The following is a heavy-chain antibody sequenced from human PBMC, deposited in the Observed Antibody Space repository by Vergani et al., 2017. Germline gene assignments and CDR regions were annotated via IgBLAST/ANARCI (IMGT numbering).Heavy chain of an antibody. D-gene: IGHD6-13*01. CDR3: AKEQLVPYYDYYGMDV. CDR1: GFTFSSYA. Sequence: EVQLLESGGGLVQPGGSLRLSCAASGFTFSSYAMSWVRQAPGKGLEWVSAISGSGGSTYYAASVKGRFTICKDNSKNTLYLQMNSLRAEDTAVYYCAKEQLVPYYDYYGMDVWGQGTTVTVSS. CDR2: ISGSGGST. J-gene: IGHJ6*02. V-gene: IGHV3-23*01.